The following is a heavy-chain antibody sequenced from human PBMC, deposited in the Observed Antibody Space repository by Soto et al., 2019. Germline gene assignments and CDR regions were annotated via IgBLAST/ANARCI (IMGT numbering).Heavy chain of an antibody. Sequence: QVQFIQSGTEVKKPGASVKVSCTASGDSFMSYAIHWVGQAPGQRLEWMGWINAGNGHTKNSQSFQGRVSISRDTAARVAYMELNRLISEDTGVYYCAASVRLTALHIWGQGTMAVVSS. J-gene: IGHJ3*02. D-gene: IGHD2-8*01. CDR1: GDSFMSYA. CDR3: AASVRLTALHI. V-gene: IGHV1-3*01. CDR2: INAGNGHT.